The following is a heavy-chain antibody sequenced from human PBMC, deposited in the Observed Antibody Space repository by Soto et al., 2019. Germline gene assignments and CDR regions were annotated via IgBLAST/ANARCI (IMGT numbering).Heavy chain of an antibody. D-gene: IGHD3-3*01. CDR3: ATHARGYDFWSGYPKNWFDP. CDR1: GGSISSSSYY. CDR2: IYYSGST. V-gene: IGHV4-39*01. Sequence: SETLSLTCTVSGGSISSSSYYWGWIRQPPGKGLEWIGSIYYSGSTHYNPSLKSRVTISVDTSKNQFSLKLSSVTAADTAVYYCATHARGYDFWSGYPKNWFDPWGQGTLVTVSS. J-gene: IGHJ5*02.